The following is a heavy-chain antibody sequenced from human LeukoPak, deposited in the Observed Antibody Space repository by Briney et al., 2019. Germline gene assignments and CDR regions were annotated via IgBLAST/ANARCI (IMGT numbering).Heavy chain of an antibody. Sequence: PGGSLRLSCIASGFTFNTYTMTWVRQAPGKGLEWVSSISHSNTYIFYADSVKGRFTISRDNARKSLFLQMSSLRAEDTAVYYCANLLELGIDAFDIWGQGTMVTVSS. J-gene: IGHJ3*02. V-gene: IGHV3-21*01. CDR3: ANLLELGIDAFDI. CDR2: ISHSNTYI. CDR1: GFTFNTYT. D-gene: IGHD7-27*01.